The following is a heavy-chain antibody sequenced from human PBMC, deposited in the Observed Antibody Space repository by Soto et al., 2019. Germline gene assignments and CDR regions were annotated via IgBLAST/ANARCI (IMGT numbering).Heavy chain of an antibody. CDR3: AREAVYCSGGSCYSFPYFDY. D-gene: IGHD2-15*01. CDR1: GYTFTSYA. J-gene: IGHJ4*02. V-gene: IGHV1-3*01. CDR2: INAGNGNT. Sequence: EASVKVSCKASGYTFTSYAMHWVRQAPGQRLEWMGWINAGNGNTKYSQKFQGRVTITRDTSASTAYMELSSLRSEDTAVYYCAREAVYCSGGSCYSFPYFDYWGQGTLVTVSS.